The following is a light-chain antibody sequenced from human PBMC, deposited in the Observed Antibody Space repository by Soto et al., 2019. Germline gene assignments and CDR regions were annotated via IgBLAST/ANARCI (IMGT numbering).Light chain of an antibody. V-gene: IGLV2-23*02. CDR3: CSFAGGPYV. Sequence: QSALTQPASVSGSPGQSCTISCTAASSDVGAYNYVSWYQQHPGKAPTVIIFEVTKRPSGVSHRFSASRSGNTASLTISGLQAEDEADYYCCSFAGGPYVFGTGTKLTVL. CDR2: EVT. J-gene: IGLJ1*01. CDR1: SSDVGAYNY.